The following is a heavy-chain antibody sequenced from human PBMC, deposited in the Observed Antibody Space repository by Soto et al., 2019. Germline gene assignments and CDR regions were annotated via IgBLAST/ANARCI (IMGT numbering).Heavy chain of an antibody. CDR1: GDSISSYY. Sequence: QVQLQESGPGLVKPSKTLSLTCAVSGDSISSYYCMWIRQPPGKGLESIGYLYYGRSANYNPSLKSRVTLSVDTSTNHCSLTLSSMTAADTAVFYCALRSMALVPEYWGQGTLVTVSS. V-gene: IGHV4-59*01. D-gene: IGHD3-3*02. CDR2: LYYGRSA. CDR3: ALRSMALVPEY. J-gene: IGHJ4*02.